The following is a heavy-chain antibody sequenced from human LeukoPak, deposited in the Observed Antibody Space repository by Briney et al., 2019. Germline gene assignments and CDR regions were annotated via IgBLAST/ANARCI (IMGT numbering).Heavy chain of an antibody. Sequence: SETLSLTCTVSGGSISSYYWIWTRQPPGKGLEWIGYIYYSGTTYYTPSLQSRLTMSVDTSKNQFSLKLNSVTAADTAVYYCARLDKHTGSWLPDYWGQGTLVTVSS. CDR2: IYYSGTT. V-gene: IGHV4-59*08. CDR1: GGSISSYY. D-gene: IGHD6-13*01. J-gene: IGHJ4*02. CDR3: ARLDKHTGSWLPDY.